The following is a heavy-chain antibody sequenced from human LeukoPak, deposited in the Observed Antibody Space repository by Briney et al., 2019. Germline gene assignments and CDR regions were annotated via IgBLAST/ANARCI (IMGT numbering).Heavy chain of an antibody. CDR2: IGVSGDT. V-gene: IGHV3-23*01. D-gene: IGHD5-24*01. CDR3: VRGWRNMDV. Sequence: GGSLRLSCVASELSLSLYAMAWVRQAPGKGLEWVSGIGVSGDTYYADSVKGRFTISRDNSKNTLYLQMSSLRPEDTAVYYCVRGWRNMDVWGQGTTVTVSS. J-gene: IGHJ6*02. CDR1: ELSLSLYA.